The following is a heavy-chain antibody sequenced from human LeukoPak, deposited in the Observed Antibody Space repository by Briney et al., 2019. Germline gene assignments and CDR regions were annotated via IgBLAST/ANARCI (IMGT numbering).Heavy chain of an antibody. CDR3: AKDYYYDSSGYYFDY. J-gene: IGHJ4*02. D-gene: IGHD3-22*01. V-gene: IGHV3-23*01. Sequence: GGSLRLSCAASGFTFSSYAMSWVHQAPGKGLEWVSAISGSGGSTYYADSVKGRFTISRDNSKNTLYLQMNSLRAEDTAVYYCAKDYYYDSSGYYFDYWSQGTLVTVSS. CDR1: GFTFSSYA. CDR2: ISGSGGST.